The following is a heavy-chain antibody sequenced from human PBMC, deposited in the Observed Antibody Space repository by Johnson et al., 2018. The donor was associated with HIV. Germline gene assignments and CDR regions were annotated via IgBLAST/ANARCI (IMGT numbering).Heavy chain of an antibody. J-gene: IGHJ3*02. CDR1: GFTFSTNW. CDR2: INSDGSST. D-gene: IGHD3-10*01. CDR3: ARAVTPFGDWEAFDI. V-gene: IGHV3-74*03. Sequence: VQLVESGGDLVQPGGSLRLSCVGSGFTFSTNWMHWVRQAPGKGLVWVSRINSDGSSTSYADSVKGRFTISRDNAKNTLYLQMDSLGAEDTAVYFCARAVTPFGDWEAFDIWGQGTMVTVSS.